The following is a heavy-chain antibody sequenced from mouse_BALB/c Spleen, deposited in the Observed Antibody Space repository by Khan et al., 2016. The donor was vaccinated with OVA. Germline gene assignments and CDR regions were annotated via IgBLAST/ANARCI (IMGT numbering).Heavy chain of an antibody. CDR3: ARVEDI. Sequence: QVQLKQSGPGLVAPSQSLSITCTVSGFSLTSYGVHWVRQPPGKGLEWLGVIWAGGSTNYNSALKSRLSISKDNSKSQVFLKMNRLQTDYTAMKYCARVEDIWGEGTTLTVSS. D-gene: IGHD1-3*01. J-gene: IGHJ2*01. CDR2: IWAGGST. V-gene: IGHV2-9*02. CDR1: GFSLTSYG.